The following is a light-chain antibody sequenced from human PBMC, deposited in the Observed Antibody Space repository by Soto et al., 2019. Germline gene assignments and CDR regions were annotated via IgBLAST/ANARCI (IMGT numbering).Light chain of an antibody. CDR3: QQYTHWPVWS. CDR1: QSISSW. V-gene: IGKV1-12*01. Sequence: IQMTQSPSSVSASVGDRVTITCRASQSISSWLAWYQQKPGKAPKLLIYAAATLASGVPARFSGSGSGTEFTLTISSLQSEDFAMYYCQQYTHWPVWSFGQGTKVDIK. CDR2: AAA. J-gene: IGKJ1*01.